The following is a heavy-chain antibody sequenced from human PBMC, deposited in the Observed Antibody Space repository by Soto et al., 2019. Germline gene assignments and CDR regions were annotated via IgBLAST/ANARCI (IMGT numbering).Heavy chain of an antibody. CDR1: GYTFTSYD. V-gene: IGHV1-8*01. Sequence: QVQLVQSGAEVKKPGASVKVSCKASGYTFTSYDVNWVRLAPGQGLEWMGWMNPNSGSTDYAQKSQGRVTMTRNISISTAYMELSSLRSEDTAVYYCASRVGATSFDFDYWGQGTLVTVSS. CDR2: MNPNSGST. J-gene: IGHJ4*02. CDR3: ASRVGATSFDFDY. D-gene: IGHD1-26*01.